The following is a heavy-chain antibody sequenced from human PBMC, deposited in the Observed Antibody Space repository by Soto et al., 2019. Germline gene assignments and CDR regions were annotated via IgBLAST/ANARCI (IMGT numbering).Heavy chain of an antibody. CDR2: IYHSGST. Sequence: PSVTLSLTCAVSGGSISSGGYSWSWIRQPPGKGLEWIGYIYHSGSTYYNPSLKSRVTISVDRSKNQFSLKLSSVTAADTAVYYCARDYYGMDVWGQGTTVTVSS. V-gene: IGHV4-30-2*01. CDR1: GGSISSGGYS. CDR3: ARDYYGMDV. J-gene: IGHJ6*02.